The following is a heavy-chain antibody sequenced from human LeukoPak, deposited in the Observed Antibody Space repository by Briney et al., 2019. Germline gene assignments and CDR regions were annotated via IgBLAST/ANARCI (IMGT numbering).Heavy chain of an antibody. CDR3: ARRGPPYWYFDL. CDR1: DDSISNSNYY. CDR2: IYYSGST. V-gene: IGHV4-39*01. J-gene: IGHJ2*01. Sequence: SETLSLTCTVSDDSISNSNYYWGWIRQPPGKGLVWIGSIYYSGSTYYNPSLKSRVTISLDTTKKQFSLKLSSVTAADTAVYYCARRGPPYWYFDLWGRGTLVTVSS.